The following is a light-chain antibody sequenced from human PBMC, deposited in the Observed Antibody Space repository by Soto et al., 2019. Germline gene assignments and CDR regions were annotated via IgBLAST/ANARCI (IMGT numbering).Light chain of an antibody. CDR3: QQYNNWPWT. J-gene: IGKJ1*01. Sequence: EIVMTQSPATLSVSPGERVTLSCRANQSVSSSLAWYQKKPGQAPRLLIYRASTRDTGVPASFTGSGSGTDFTLTISSLQSEDFAVYYCQQYNNWPWTFGQGTKVEIK. CDR1: QSVSSS. CDR2: RAS. V-gene: IGKV3-15*01.